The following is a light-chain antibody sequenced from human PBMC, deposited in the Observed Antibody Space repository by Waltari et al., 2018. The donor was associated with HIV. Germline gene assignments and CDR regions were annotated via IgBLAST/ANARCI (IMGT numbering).Light chain of an antibody. CDR2: EVS. V-gene: IGLV2-14*01. CDR3: SSYTSSSTPV. Sequence: QSALTQPASVSGSPGQSLTIPCPGTSSDVGGYNYVSWYQQHPGKAPKLMIYEVSNRPSRVSNRFSGSKSGNTASLTISGLQAEDEADYYCSSYTSSSTPVFGGGTKLTVL. CDR1: SSDVGGYNY. J-gene: IGLJ2*01.